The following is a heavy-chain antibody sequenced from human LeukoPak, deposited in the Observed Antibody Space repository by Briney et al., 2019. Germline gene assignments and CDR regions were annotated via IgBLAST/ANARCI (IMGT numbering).Heavy chain of an antibody. V-gene: IGHV1-2*02. Sequence: ASVKVSCKASGYTFTGYYMHWVRQAPGQGLEWMGWINPNSGGTNYAQKLQGRVTMTRDTSISTAYMELSRLRSDDTAVYYCARVSSSYYYYYMDVWGKGTTVTVSS. D-gene: IGHD6-6*01. CDR3: ARVSSSYYYYYMDV. CDR1: GYTFTGYY. J-gene: IGHJ6*03. CDR2: INPNSGGT.